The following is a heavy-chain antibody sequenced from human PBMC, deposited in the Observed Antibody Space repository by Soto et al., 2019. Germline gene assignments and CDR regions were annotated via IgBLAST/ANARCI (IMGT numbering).Heavy chain of an antibody. CDR3: ANSRPRATIFGVVINGFDY. J-gene: IGHJ4*02. V-gene: IGHV3-23*01. D-gene: IGHD3-3*01. CDR1: GFTFNDCA. CDR2: ISGSGYDI. Sequence: EVQVLESGGGLVQPGGSLRLSCAASGFTFNDCAMSWVRQAPGKGVEWVSSISGSGYDIYYADSVKGRFTISRDNRKNMVYLQMDNLRADDTAVYFCANSRPRATIFGVVINGFDYWGQGTLVTVSS.